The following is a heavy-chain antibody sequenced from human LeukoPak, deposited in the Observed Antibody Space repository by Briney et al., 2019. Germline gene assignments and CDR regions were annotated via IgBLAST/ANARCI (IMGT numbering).Heavy chain of an antibody. J-gene: IGHJ3*02. CDR3: AGAYCGGDCYSGRAFDI. CDR1: GGSFSGYY. CDR2: VYHSGST. Sequence: SETLSLTCAVYGGSFSGYYWSWIRQPPGKGLEWIGEVYHSGSTNYSPSLKSRVTISVDKSKNQFSLKLSSVTAADTAVYYCAGAYCGGDCYSGRAFDIWGQGTMVTVSS. D-gene: IGHD2-21*02. V-gene: IGHV4-34*01.